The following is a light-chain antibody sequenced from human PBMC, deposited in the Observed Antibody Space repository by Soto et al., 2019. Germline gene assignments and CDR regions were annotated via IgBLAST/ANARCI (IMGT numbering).Light chain of an antibody. CDR2: KAS. CDR3: QQYNSHGT. J-gene: IGKJ1*01. V-gene: IGKV1-5*03. Sequence: DIQMTPSPSTLSASVGDRVTITCRASQSISSWLAWYQQKPGKAPKLLIYKASSLESGVPSRFSGSESGTEFTLTISSLQHDDFATYYCQQYNSHGTFGQGTKVEIK. CDR1: QSISSW.